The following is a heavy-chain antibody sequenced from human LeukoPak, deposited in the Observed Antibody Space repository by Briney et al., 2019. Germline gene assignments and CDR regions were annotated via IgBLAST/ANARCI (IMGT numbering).Heavy chain of an antibody. D-gene: IGHD5-18*01. J-gene: IGHJ4*02. V-gene: IGHV4-34*01. CDR3: ARGGPGQLWLLDY. Sequence: SETLSLTCAVYGGSFSGYYWSWIRQPPGKGLEWIGEINHSGSTNYNPSLKSRVTISVDTSKNQFSLKLSSVTAADTAVYYCARGGPGQLWLLDYWGQGTLVAVSS. CDR2: INHSGST. CDR1: GGSFSGYY.